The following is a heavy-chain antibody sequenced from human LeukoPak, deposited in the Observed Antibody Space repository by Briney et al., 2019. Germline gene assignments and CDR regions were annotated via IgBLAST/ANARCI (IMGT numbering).Heavy chain of an antibody. CDR1: GFTFSSYG. J-gene: IGHJ4*02. CDR3: ARDLAARHFDY. CDR2: IWYDGSKK. V-gene: IGHV3-33*01. D-gene: IGHD6-6*01. Sequence: GRSLRLSCEASGFTFSSYGMHWVRQAPGKGLEWVAVIWYDGSKKYYGDSVKGRFTISRDNSKNTLYLQMNSLRGEDTAIYYCARDLAARHFDYWGQGTLVTVSS.